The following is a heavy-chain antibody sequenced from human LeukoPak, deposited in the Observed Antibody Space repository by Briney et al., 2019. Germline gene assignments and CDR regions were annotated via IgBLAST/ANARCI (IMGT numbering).Heavy chain of an antibody. CDR2: IYSGGST. J-gene: IGHJ4*02. CDR3: VGDRAYYDPGGFDY. V-gene: IGHV3-66*02. Sequence: GGSLRLSCAASGFTVSSNYMSWVRQAPGKGLEWVSVIYSGGSTYYADSVKGRFTISRDNSKNTLYLQMNSLRAEDTAVYYCVGDRAYYDPGGFDYWGQGTLVTVSS. CDR1: GFTVSSNY. D-gene: IGHD3-10*01.